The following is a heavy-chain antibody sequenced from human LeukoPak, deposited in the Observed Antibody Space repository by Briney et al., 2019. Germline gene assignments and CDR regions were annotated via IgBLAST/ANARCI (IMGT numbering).Heavy chain of an antibody. CDR2: ISSSSRDI. CDR3: ARDSDSSGHYYMDYFDY. J-gene: IGHJ4*02. V-gene: IGHV3-21*01. CDR1: GFTFTSYA. D-gene: IGHD3-22*01. Sequence: GGSLRLSCAASGFTFTSYAMNWVRQAPGKGLEWVSSISSSSRDINYADSVKGRFTISRDNAWNSLYLQMNSLRAEGTAVYYCARDSDSSGHYYMDYFDYWGQGALVTVSS.